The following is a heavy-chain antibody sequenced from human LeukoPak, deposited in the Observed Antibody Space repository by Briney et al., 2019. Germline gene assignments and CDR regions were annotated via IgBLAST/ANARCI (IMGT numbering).Heavy chain of an antibody. D-gene: IGHD4-11*01. CDR2: IYYSGNL. J-gene: IGHJ4*02. CDR1: GGSISSRSYY. V-gene: IGHV4-39*07. CDR3: ASEAVTTFRYLDY. Sequence: SETLSLTCTVSGGSISSRSYYWGWIRQPPGKDLEWIGSIYYSGNLFYNPSLKSRVTISVDTSENQFSLEVRFVTAADTAVYYCASEAVTTFRYLDYWGQGALVTVSS.